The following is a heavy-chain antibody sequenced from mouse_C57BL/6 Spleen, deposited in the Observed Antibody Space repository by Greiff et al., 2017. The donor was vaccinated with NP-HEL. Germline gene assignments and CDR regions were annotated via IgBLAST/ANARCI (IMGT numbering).Heavy chain of an antibody. J-gene: IGHJ4*01. CDR1: GYTFTDYE. Sequence: VKLQESGAELVRPGASVTLSCKASGYTFTDYEMHWVKQTPVHGLEWIGAIDPETGGTAYNQKFKGKAILTADKSSSTAYMELRSLTSEDSAVYYCTRLYYDYPYAMDYWGQGTSVTVSS. CDR2: IDPETGGT. V-gene: IGHV1-15*01. D-gene: IGHD2-4*01. CDR3: TRLYYDYPYAMDY.